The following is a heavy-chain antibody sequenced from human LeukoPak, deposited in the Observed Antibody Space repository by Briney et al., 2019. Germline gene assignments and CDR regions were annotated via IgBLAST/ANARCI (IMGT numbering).Heavy chain of an antibody. CDR1: GGTFSSYA. D-gene: IGHD6-19*01. V-gene: IGHV1-69*01. CDR2: IIPIFGTA. CDR3: ARDDEARIAVAGTWDY. J-gene: IGHJ4*02. Sequence: SVKVSCKASGGTFSSYAISWVRQAPGQGLEWMGGIIPIFGTANYAQKFQGRVTITADGSTSTAYMELRSLRSDDTAVYYCARDDEARIAVAGTWDYWGQGTLVTVSS.